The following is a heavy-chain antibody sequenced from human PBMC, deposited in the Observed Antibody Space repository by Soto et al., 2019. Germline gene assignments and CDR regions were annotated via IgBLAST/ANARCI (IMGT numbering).Heavy chain of an antibody. CDR2: INPSGGST. CDR1: GYTFTSYY. V-gene: IGHV1-46*01. J-gene: IGHJ4*02. D-gene: IGHD5-12*01. Sequence: ASVKVSCKASGYTFTSYYMHWLRQSPGQGLEWMGIINPSGGSTSYAQKFQGRVTMTRDTSTSTVYMELSSLRSEDTAVYYCAREIRSSRWLQFGFAYWGQGTLVTVSS. CDR3: AREIRSSRWLQFGFAY.